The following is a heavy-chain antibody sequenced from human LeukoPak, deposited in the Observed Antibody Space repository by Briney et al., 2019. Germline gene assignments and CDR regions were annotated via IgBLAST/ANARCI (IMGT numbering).Heavy chain of an antibody. CDR1: GFTVSSNY. D-gene: IGHD3-22*01. J-gene: IGHJ6*02. CDR3: ARDAYDSSGYYLSHYYYGMDV. Sequence: GGSLRLSCAASGFTVSSNYMSWVRQAPGKGLEWVSVIYSGGSTYYADSVKGRFTISRDNSKNTLYLQMNSLRAEDTAVYYCARDAYDSSGYYLSHYYYGMDVWGQGTTVTVSS. V-gene: IGHV3-66*01. CDR2: IYSGGST.